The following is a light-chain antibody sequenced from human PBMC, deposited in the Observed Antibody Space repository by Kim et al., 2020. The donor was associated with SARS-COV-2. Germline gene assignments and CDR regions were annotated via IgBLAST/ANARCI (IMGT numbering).Light chain of an antibody. CDR2: GAS. Sequence: VSPGERATLSYRASQSIINNLAWYQQKPGQAPGLRISGASTRATGIPARFSGSGSGTEFTLTINSLQSEDFALYYCQQYNSWLITFGQGTRLEIK. CDR3: QQYNSWLIT. J-gene: IGKJ5*01. V-gene: IGKV3-15*01. CDR1: QSIINN.